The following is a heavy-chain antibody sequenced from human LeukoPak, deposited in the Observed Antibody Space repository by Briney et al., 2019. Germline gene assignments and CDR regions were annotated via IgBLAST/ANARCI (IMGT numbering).Heavy chain of an antibody. D-gene: IGHD6-6*01. J-gene: IGHJ4*02. CDR1: GGSFSSYY. Sequence: PSETLSLTCTVSGGSFSSYYWSWIRQPPGKGLEWIGEINHSGSTNYNPSLKSRVTISVDTSKNQFSLKLSSVTAADTAVYYCARGRIAARLRTFDYWGQGTLVTVSS. V-gene: IGHV4-34*01. CDR2: INHSGST. CDR3: ARGRIAARLRTFDY.